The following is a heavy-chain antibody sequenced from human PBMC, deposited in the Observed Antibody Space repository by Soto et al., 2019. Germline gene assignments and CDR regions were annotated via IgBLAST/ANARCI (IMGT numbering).Heavy chain of an antibody. V-gene: IGHV4-34*01. CDR1: GGSFSGYY. Sequence: SETLSLTCAVYGGSFSGYYWSWIRQPPGKGLEWIGEINHSGSTNYNPSLKSRVTISVDTSKNQFSLKLSSVTAADTAVYYCARRYGDYDYWGQGTLVTVSS. J-gene: IGHJ4*02. CDR2: INHSGST. D-gene: IGHD4-17*01. CDR3: ARRYGDYDY.